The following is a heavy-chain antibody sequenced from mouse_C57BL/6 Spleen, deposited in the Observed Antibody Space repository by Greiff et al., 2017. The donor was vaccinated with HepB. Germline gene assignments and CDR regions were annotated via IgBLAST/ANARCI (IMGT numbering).Heavy chain of an antibody. CDR2: IYPGSGNT. Sequence: QVQLQQSGPELVKPGASVKISCKASGYSFTSYYIHWVKQRPGQGLEWIGWIYPGSGNTKYNEKFKGKATLTADTSSSTAYMQLSSLTSEDSAVYYCARGELRLPDYWGQGTTLTVSS. J-gene: IGHJ2*01. CDR3: ARGELRLPDY. V-gene: IGHV1-66*01. CDR1: GYSFTSYY. D-gene: IGHD3-2*02.